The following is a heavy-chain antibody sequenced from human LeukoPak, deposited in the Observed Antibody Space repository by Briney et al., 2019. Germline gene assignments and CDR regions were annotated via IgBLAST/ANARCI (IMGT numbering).Heavy chain of an antibody. D-gene: IGHD3-10*01. V-gene: IGHV4-4*07. CDR1: GGSISSYF. CDR2: IYTSGTT. J-gene: IGHJ6*02. Sequence: SETLSLTCTVSGGSISSYFWSWIRQPAGKGLEWIGRIYTSGTTNYNTTLKSRLTMSVDTSKNQLSLRLSYVTVADSAVYYCARSQFGEAMDVWGQGTTVTVSS. CDR3: ARSQFGEAMDV.